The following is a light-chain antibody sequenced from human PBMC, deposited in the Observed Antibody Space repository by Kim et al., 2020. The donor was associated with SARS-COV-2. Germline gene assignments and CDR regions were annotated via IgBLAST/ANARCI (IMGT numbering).Light chain of an antibody. V-gene: IGLV3-19*01. CDR1: GLRSYS. CDR3: NSRDSSGNHYV. J-gene: IGLJ1*01. CDR2: GKN. Sequence: ALRQTVRITCQDDGLRSYSASWYQQKPGQAPVLVIYGKNHRPSWIPDRFSGSSSGNTASLTITGAQAEDEADYYCNSRDSSGNHYVFGSGTKVTVL.